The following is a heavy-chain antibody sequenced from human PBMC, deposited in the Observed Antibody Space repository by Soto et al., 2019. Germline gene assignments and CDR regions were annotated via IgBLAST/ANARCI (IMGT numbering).Heavy chain of an antibody. Sequence: QVQLKGSGPGLVKPSQTLSLTCTVSGGSISSGDYYWSWIRQPPGKGLEWIGYIYYSGSTYYNPSLKSRVTISVDTSKNQFSLKLSSVTAADTAVYYCARGAPRYYDSSGYYDYWGQGTLVTVSS. V-gene: IGHV4-30-4*01. CDR1: GGSISSGDYY. CDR2: IYYSGST. J-gene: IGHJ4*02. D-gene: IGHD3-22*01. CDR3: ARGAPRYYDSSGYYDY.